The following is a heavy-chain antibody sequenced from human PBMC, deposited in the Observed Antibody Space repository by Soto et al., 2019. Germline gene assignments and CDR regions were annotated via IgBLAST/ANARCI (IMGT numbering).Heavy chain of an antibody. D-gene: IGHD3-10*01. CDR3: ARLPPRLGSGADAFDI. CDR2: INPNSGGT. J-gene: IGHJ3*02. Sequence: QVQLVQSGAEVRKPGASVKVSCKASGYTFTGYYMHWVRQAPGQGLEWMGWINPNSGGTNYAQKFQGWVTMTRDTSISTADMELSRLRSDDTAVYYCARLPPRLGSGADAFDIWGQGTMVTVSS. V-gene: IGHV1-2*04. CDR1: GYTFTGYY.